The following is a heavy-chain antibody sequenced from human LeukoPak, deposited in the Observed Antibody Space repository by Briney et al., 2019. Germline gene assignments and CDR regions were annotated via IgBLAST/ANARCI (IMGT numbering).Heavy chain of an antibody. CDR2: INPNSGGT. CDR1: GYTFTGYY. CDR3: ARIRNYYDSSGYYF. J-gene: IGHJ4*02. V-gene: IGHV1-2*02. Sequence: GASVKVSCKASGYTFTGYYMHWVRQAPGQGLEWMGWINPNSGGTNYAQKFQGRVTMTRDTSISTAYMELSRLRSDDTAVYYCARIRNYYDSSGYYFWGQGTLVTVSS. D-gene: IGHD3-22*01.